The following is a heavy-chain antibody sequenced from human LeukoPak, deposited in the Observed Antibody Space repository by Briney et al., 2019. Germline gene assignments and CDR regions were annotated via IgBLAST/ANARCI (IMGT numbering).Heavy chain of an antibody. V-gene: IGHV3-21*01. Sequence: ETLSLTCTVSGGSISSSSYYWGWIRQPPGKGLEWVSSISSSSSYIYYADSVKGRFTISRDNAKNSLYLQMNSLRAEDTAVYYCARDGWRYCSGGSCYSVYYFDYWGQGTLVTVSS. CDR2: ISSSSSYI. D-gene: IGHD2-15*01. CDR3: ARDGWRYCSGGSCYSVYYFDY. J-gene: IGHJ4*02. CDR1: GGSISSSS.